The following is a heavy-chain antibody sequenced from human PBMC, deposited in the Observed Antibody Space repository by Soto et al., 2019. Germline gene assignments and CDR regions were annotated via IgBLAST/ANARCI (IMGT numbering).Heavy chain of an antibody. V-gene: IGHV1-69*13. J-gene: IGHJ6*02. CDR2: IIPIFGTA. CDR3: ASTSTTVNYYYYGMDV. Sequence: ASVKVSCKASGGTFSSYAISWVRQAPGQGLEWVGGIIPIFGTANYAQKFQGRVTITADESTSTAYMELSSLRSEDTAVYYCASTSTTVNYYYYGMDVWGQGTTVTVSS. CDR1: GGTFSSYA. D-gene: IGHD4-17*01.